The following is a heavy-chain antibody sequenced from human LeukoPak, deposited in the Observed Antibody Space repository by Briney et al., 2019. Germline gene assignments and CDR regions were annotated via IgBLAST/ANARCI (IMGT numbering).Heavy chain of an antibody. J-gene: IGHJ4*02. Sequence: PGGSLRLSCIVSGFTLSSYEMSWIRQAPGKGLEWVASIEYSGGSAYYADSGKGRFSISREDSKNTLYLQLNSLRAEDTALYYCTRNNGWYGISWGQGTLVTVSS. CDR2: IEYSGGSA. D-gene: IGHD6-19*01. V-gene: IGHV3-23*01. CDR1: GFTLSSYE. CDR3: TRNNGWYGIS.